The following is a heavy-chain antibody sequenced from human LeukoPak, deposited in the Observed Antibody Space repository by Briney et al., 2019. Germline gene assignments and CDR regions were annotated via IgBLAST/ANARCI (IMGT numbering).Heavy chain of an antibody. CDR2: IYLSGSH. D-gene: IGHD2-15*01. J-gene: IGHJ4*02. CDR1: GCTISSYY. Sequence: PSLTLSLTCTASGCTISSYYRSWMRQPPGKGLEWIGYIYLSGSHNHSPALKRRATISVDTSKNQCSLRLSSVTAADTGFYYWGRHELGYCSGGRCPYWLVYWGQGTLVTVSS. CDR3: GRHELGYCSGGRCPYWLVY. V-gene: IGHV4-59*08.